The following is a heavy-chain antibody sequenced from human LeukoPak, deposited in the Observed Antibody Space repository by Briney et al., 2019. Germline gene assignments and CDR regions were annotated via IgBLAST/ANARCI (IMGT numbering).Heavy chain of an antibody. Sequence: GGSLRLSCVGSGFTSIAYALTWARQAPGKGLEWVPGISGGGVTTYYADSVKGRFTISRDNSKNTLYLQMNSLRADDTAIYYCARNQQLGGHSYYYYGMDVWGQGTTVTVSS. V-gene: IGHV3-23*01. CDR3: ARNQQLGGHSYYYYGMDV. J-gene: IGHJ6*02. D-gene: IGHD3-16*01. CDR2: ISGGGVTT. CDR1: GFTSIAYA.